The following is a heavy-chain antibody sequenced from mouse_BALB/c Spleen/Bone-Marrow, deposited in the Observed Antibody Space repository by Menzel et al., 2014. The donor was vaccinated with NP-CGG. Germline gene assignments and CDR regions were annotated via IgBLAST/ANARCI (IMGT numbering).Heavy chain of an antibody. CDR3: ARQLGPPYAMDY. D-gene: IGHD3-1*01. CDR1: GYAFTNYL. V-gene: IGHV1-54*01. J-gene: IGHJ4*01. CDR2: INPGSGGT. Sequence: QVQLHQSGAELVRPGTSVKVSCKASGYAFTNYLIEWVKQRPGQGLEWIGVINPGSGGTNYNEKFKGKATLTADKSSSTAYMQLSSLTSDDSAVYFCARQLGPPYAMDYWGQGTSVTVSS.